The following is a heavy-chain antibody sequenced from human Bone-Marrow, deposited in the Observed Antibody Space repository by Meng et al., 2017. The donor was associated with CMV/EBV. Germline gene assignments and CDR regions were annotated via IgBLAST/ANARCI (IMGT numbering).Heavy chain of an antibody. CDR1: GGSFSGYY. D-gene: IGHD6-6*01. CDR2: INHSGST. Sequence: TGAVYGGSFSGYYWSWIRQPPGKGLEWIGEINHSGSTNYNPSLKSRVTISVDTSKNQFSLKLSSVTAADTAVYYCARGLSSSDWFDPWGQGTLVTVSS. CDR3: ARGLSSSDWFDP. J-gene: IGHJ5*02. V-gene: IGHV4-34*01.